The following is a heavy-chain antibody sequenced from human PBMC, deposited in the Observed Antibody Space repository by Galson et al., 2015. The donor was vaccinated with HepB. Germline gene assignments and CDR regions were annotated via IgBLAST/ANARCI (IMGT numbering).Heavy chain of an antibody. J-gene: IGHJ4*02. V-gene: IGHV1-69*13. CDR2: IIPIFGAA. CDR3: TRDKNNNSHFDY. D-gene: IGHD1/OR15-1a*01. CDR1: GGVFTNYV. Sequence: SVTVSCKASGGVFTNYVTSWVRQAPGQGLEWMGGIIPIFGAAKYAQRFQGRVTITADESTSTVYMELSNLRSEDTAVYYCTRDKNNNSHFDYWGQGTLVTVSS.